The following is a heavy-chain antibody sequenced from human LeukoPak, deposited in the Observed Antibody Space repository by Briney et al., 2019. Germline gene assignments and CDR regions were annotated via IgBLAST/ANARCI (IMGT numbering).Heavy chain of an antibody. Sequence: PSETLSLTCSVSGGSISNYYWNWLRQPAGKGLEWIGRIYASGSTNYNPSLKSRVTISMDKSKNHFSLNLKSVPAADTAFYYCARDFYGDDGHHPFDYRGQGIQVTVSS. J-gene: IGHJ4*02. D-gene: IGHD2/OR15-2a*01. V-gene: IGHV4-4*07. CDR3: ARDFYGDDGHHPFDY. CDR2: IYASGST. CDR1: GGSISNYY.